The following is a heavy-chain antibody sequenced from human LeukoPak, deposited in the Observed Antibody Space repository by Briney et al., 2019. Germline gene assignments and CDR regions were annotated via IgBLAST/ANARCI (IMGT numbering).Heavy chain of an antibody. D-gene: IGHD3-22*01. Sequence: SVKVSCKASGGTFSSYAISWVRQAPGQGLEWMGGIIPIFGTANYAQKFQGRVTITTDESTSTAYMELSSLRSEDTAVYYCASQDASIYSESSTSPTYSDWGQGTLVTVSS. CDR1: GGTFSSYA. J-gene: IGHJ4*02. CDR2: IIPIFGTA. CDR3: ASQDASIYSESSTSPTYSD. V-gene: IGHV1-69*05.